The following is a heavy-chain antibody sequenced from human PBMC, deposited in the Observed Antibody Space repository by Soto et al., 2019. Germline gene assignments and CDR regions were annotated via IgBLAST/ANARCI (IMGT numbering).Heavy chain of an antibody. Sequence: QVQLVQSGAEVKKPGASVKVSCKASGYTFTSYGISWVRQVPGQGLEWMGWISAYNGDTKYAQRFQGRVTMTTDTSTSPAYMDLRSLRSDDTAVYYCARDFSMTVVVGGYWGQGTLVTVSS. J-gene: IGHJ4*02. CDR3: ARDFSMTVVVGGY. V-gene: IGHV1-18*01. D-gene: IGHD3-22*01. CDR1: GYTFTSYG. CDR2: ISAYNGDT.